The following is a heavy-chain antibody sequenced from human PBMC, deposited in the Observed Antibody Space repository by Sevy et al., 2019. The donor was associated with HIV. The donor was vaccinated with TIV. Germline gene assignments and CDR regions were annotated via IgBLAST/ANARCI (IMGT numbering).Heavy chain of an antibody. V-gene: IGHV1-18*01. D-gene: IGHD3-22*01. CDR2: ISAYSGNT. Sequence: ASVKVSCKASGYTFTSYGINWVRQAPGQGLEWMGWISAYSGNTNYAQNLQGRVTMTTDTFTSTAYMELRSLTSDDTAVYYCARDQYDSSGYYYSYYGMDVWGQGITVTVSS. CDR3: ARDQYDSSGYYYSYYGMDV. J-gene: IGHJ6*02. CDR1: GYTFTSYG.